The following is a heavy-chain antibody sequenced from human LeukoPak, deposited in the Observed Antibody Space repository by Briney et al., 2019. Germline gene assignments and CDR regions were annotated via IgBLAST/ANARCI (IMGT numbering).Heavy chain of an antibody. CDR2: ISSSSSYI. V-gene: IGHV3-21*04. Sequence: GGSLRLSCAASGFTFSSYSMNWVRQAPGKGLEWVSSISSSSSYIYYADSVKGRFTISRDNAKNSLYLQMNSLRAEDTAVYYCARSEAGGYCSGGSCYSTHYYRMDVWGQGTTVTVSS. D-gene: IGHD2-15*01. J-gene: IGHJ6*02. CDR3: ARSEAGGYCSGGSCYSTHYYRMDV. CDR1: GFTFSSYS.